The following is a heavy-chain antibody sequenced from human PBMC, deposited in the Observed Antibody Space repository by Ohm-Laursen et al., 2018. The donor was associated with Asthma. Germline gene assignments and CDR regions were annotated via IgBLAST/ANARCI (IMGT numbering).Heavy chain of an antibody. CDR3: ATLGDSSITQ. CDR1: GFAFSNYA. V-gene: IGHV3-23*01. CDR2: ISGTGDST. D-gene: IGHD3-16*01. Sequence: SLRLSCAASGFAFSNYAMSWVRQAPEKGLEWVSTISGTGDSTPYADSVKGRFTISRDNSRNTLYLQVNTLRGEDTAVYYCATLGDSSITQWGQGTLVTVSS. J-gene: IGHJ4*02.